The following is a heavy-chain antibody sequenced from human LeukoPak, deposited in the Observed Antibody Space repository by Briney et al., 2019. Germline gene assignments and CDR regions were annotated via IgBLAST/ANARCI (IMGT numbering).Heavy chain of an antibody. CDR3: AREVWFGELPYFDY. V-gene: IGHV4-59*12. J-gene: IGHJ4*02. D-gene: IGHD3-10*01. CDR2: IYYSGST. Sequence: NTSETLSLTCTVSGGSISSYYWSWIRQPPGKGLEWIGYIYYSGSTNYNPSLKSRVTISLDTSKNQFSLKLSSVTAADTGVYYCAREVWFGELPYFDYWGQGTLVTVSS. CDR1: GGSISSYY.